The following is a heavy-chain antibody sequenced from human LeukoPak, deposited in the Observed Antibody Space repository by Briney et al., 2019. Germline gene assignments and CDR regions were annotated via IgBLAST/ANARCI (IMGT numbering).Heavy chain of an antibody. CDR1: GFTFSSYG. CDR3: AKEGIAVAGEGYFDY. V-gene: IGHV3-30*18. J-gene: IGHJ4*02. CDR2: ISDDGSNK. D-gene: IGHD6-19*01. Sequence: GRSLRLSCAASGFTFSSYGMHWVRQAPGKGLEWVAVISDDGSNKYYADSVKGRFTISRDNSKNTLYLQMNSLRAEDTAVYYCAKEGIAVAGEGYFDYWGQGTLVTVSS.